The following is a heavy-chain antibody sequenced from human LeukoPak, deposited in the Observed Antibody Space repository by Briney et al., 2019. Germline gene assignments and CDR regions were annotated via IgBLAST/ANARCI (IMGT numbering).Heavy chain of an antibody. CDR2: IWYDGSIQ. V-gene: IGHV3-33*08. Sequence: GALRLSCAASGFTFSSYGMHWVRQAPGKGLEWVAAIWYDGSIQYYADSVKGRFTISRDNSKNTLYLQMDSLRAEDTAVYYCARAGYCSGGSCYGSDYWGQGTLVSVSS. CDR1: GFTFSSYG. CDR3: ARAGYCSGGSCYGSDY. J-gene: IGHJ4*02. D-gene: IGHD2-15*01.